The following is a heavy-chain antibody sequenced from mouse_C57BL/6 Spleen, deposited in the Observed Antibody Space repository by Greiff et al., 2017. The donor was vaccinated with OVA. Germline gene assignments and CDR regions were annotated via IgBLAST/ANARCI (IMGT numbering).Heavy chain of an antibody. CDR1: GYAFSSSW. D-gene: IGHD3-2*02. CDR2: IYPGDGDT. V-gene: IGHV1-82*01. J-gene: IGHJ2*01. CDR3: ARGTAQVLDY. Sequence: QVQLQQSGPELVKPGASVKISCKASGYAFSSSWMNWVKQRPGKGLEWIGRIYPGDGDTNYNGKFKGKATLTADKSSSTAYMQLSSLTSEDSAVYFCARGTAQVLDYWGQGTTLTVSS.